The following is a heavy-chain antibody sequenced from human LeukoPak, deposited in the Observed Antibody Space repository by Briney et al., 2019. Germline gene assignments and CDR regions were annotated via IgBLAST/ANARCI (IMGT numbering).Heavy chain of an antibody. J-gene: IGHJ4*02. Sequence: GGSLSLSCAASGFTFSSYSMNWVRQAPGKGLEWVSSISSSSSYIYYADSVKGRFTISRDNAKNSLYLQMNSLRAEDTAVYYCAREGDIVVVVAAIYFDYWGQGTLVTVSS. CDR2: ISSSSSYI. CDR3: AREGDIVVVVAAIYFDY. V-gene: IGHV3-21*01. CDR1: GFTFSSYS. D-gene: IGHD2-15*01.